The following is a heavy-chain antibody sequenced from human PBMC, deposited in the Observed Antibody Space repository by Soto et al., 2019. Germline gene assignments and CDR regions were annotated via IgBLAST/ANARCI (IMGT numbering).Heavy chain of an antibody. Sequence: ASVTDSCKASGYTFTSYDINWVRQATGQGLEWMGWMNTNSGNTGYAQKFQGRVTMTRNTSISTAYMELSSLRSEDTAVYYCARGPVNDAFDIWGQGTMVTVSS. CDR1: GYTFTSYD. CDR3: ARGPVNDAFDI. CDR2: MNTNSGNT. J-gene: IGHJ3*02. V-gene: IGHV1-8*01.